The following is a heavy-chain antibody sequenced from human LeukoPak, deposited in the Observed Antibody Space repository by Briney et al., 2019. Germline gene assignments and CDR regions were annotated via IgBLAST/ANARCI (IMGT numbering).Heavy chain of an antibody. CDR2: IYTSGSN. Sequence: PSQTLSLTCTVSGGSISSGSYYWSWIRQPAGKGLEWIGRIYTSGSNNYNPSLKSRVTISVDTSKNQFSLKLSSVTAADTAVYYCARAQNLIVVVPAANSYTSSDWYFDLWGRGTLVTVSS. V-gene: IGHV4-61*02. D-gene: IGHD2-2*01. CDR3: ARAQNLIVVVPAANSYTSSDWYFDL. J-gene: IGHJ2*01. CDR1: GGSISSGSYY.